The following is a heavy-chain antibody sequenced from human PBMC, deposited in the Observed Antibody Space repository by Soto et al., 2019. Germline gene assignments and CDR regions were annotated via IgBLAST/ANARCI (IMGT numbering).Heavy chain of an antibody. D-gene: IGHD6-19*01. V-gene: IGHV1-69*02. Sequence: QVQLVQSGAEVKKPGSSVKVSCKASGGTFSSYTISWVRQAPGQGLEWMGRIIPIIGIANYAQKFQGRVTITTEKSTSTANNGLSSLRPEDTAVYYCATRRVAGEGDYYYDGMDVWGQGTTVTVSS. J-gene: IGHJ6*02. CDR2: IIPIIGIA. CDR1: GGTFSSYT. CDR3: ATRRVAGEGDYYYDGMDV.